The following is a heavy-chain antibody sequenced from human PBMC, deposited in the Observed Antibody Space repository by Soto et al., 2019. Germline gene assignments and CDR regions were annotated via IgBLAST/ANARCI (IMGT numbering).Heavy chain of an antibody. D-gene: IGHD1-1*01. Sequence: QVQLQESGPGLVKPSATLSLTCAVSGGSISSSNWWRWVRQPPGKGLEWIGEIYHSGSTNYNPSLKSRVTISVDKSKNQFPLKLSSVPAADTAVYYCAGVPYFQLGHYGMHVWGQGTTVTVSS. V-gene: IGHV4-4*02. J-gene: IGHJ6*02. CDR2: IYHSGST. CDR3: AGVPYFQLGHYGMHV. CDR1: GGSISSSNW.